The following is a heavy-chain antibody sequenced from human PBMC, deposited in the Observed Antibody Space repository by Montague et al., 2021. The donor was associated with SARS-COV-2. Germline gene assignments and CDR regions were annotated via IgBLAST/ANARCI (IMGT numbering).Heavy chain of an antibody. J-gene: IGHJ4*02. CDR3: ARSLDHSGTYYLPY. CDR1: GDSISTSY. D-gene: IGHD3-10*01. V-gene: IGHV4-59*01. Sequence: SETLSLTCTVSGDSISTSYWAWIRQPPGKGLEWIGYIYYSGRTSYNSSLKSRVTISVDTSKNQVSLNLSSVTAADTAVYYCARSLDHSGTYYLPYWGQGTLVTVSS. CDR2: IYYSGRT.